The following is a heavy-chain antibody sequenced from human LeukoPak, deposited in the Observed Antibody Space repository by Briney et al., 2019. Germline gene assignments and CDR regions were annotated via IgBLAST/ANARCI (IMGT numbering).Heavy chain of an antibody. CDR2: ISGSGVST. J-gene: IGHJ4*02. V-gene: IGHV3-23*01. CDR3: ARVKVGTTNRFDY. CDR1: GFTFSSYA. Sequence: GGSLRLSCAASGFTFSSYAINWVRQAPGKGLEWVSAISGSGVSTFYADSVKGRFTISRDNSKNTLFLQMNSLRAEDTAVYYCARVKVGTTNRFDYWGQGTLVTVSS. D-gene: IGHD1-26*01.